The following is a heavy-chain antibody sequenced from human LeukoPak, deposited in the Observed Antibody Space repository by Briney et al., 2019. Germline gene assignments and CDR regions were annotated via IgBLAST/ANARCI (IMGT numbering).Heavy chain of an antibody. CDR3: AREPYYYGSGSHDYYYYMDV. D-gene: IGHD3-10*01. CDR2: IIPIFGTA. CDR1: GGTFSSYA. J-gene: IGHJ6*03. V-gene: IGHV1-69*13. Sequence: GASVKVSCKASGGTFSSYAISWVRQAPGQGLEWMGGIIPIFGTANYAQKFQGRVTITADESTSTAYMELSSLRSEDTAVYYCAREPYYYGSGSHDYYYYMDVWGKGTTVTISS.